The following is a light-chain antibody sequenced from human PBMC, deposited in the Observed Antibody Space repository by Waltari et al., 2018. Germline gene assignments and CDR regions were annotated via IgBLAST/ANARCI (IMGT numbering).Light chain of an antibody. CDR1: QGISSA. CDR3: QQFHSYPLT. J-gene: IGKJ3*01. Sequence: AILLTQSPSSLSASVGDRVTITCQASQGISSALAWYQQKPGKAPKFLIYDASSLKSGVPSRFSGSGSGTDFTLTISSLQPEDFATYYCQQFHSYPLTFGPGTKVDIK. V-gene: IGKV1-13*02. CDR2: DAS.